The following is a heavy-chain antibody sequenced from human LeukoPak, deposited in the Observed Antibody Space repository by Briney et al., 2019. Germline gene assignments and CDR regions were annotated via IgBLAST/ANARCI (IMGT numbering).Heavy chain of an antibody. CDR3: ARGNIAAAGIHY. V-gene: IGHV3-74*01. D-gene: IGHD6-13*01. CDR2: INSDGDST. J-gene: IGHJ4*02. Sequence: QPGGSLRLSCAASGFTYSNYWMHWVRQAPGKGLVWVSRINSDGDSTIYADSVKGRFTISRDNAKNALYLRMNSLRAEDTAVYYCARGNIAAAGIHYWGQGTLVTVSS. CDR1: GFTYSNYW.